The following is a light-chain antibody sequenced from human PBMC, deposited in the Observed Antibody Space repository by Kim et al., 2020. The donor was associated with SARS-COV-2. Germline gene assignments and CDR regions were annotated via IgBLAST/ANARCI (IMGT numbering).Light chain of an antibody. CDR3: SSYTTGSTWV. Sequence: QSALTQPASVSGSPGQSITISCTGTSSDVGGYNYVSWYQQHPGKAPKLMIYDVTNRPSGVSSRFSGSKSGNTASLTISGLQAEDEADYYCSSYTTGSTWVFGGGTQLTVL. CDR1: SSDVGGYNY. J-gene: IGLJ3*02. V-gene: IGLV2-14*03. CDR2: DVT.